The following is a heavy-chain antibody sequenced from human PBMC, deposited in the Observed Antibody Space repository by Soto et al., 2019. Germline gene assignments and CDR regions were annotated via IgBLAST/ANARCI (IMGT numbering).Heavy chain of an antibody. CDR1: GFTFSSYR. V-gene: IGHV3-21*01. D-gene: IGHD1-1*01. Sequence: PXGSLILSCSAAGFTFSSYRMHWVRQAPGKGLEWVSSISSSSSYIYYADSVKGRFTISRDNAKNSLYLQMNSLRAEDTAVYYCARDRGTGAFDIWGQGTMVTVSS. CDR3: ARDRGTGAFDI. CDR2: ISSSSSYI. J-gene: IGHJ3*02.